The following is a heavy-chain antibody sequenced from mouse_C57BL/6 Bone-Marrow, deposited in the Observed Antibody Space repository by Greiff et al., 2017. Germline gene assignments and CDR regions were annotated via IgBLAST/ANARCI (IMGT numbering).Heavy chain of an antibody. CDR2: FYPGSGSI. CDR1: GYIFTEYT. J-gene: IGHJ2*01. D-gene: IGHD2-4*01. V-gene: IGHV1-62-2*01. Sequence: VQLQQSGAELVKPGASVKLSCKASGYIFTEYTIHWVKQRSGQGLECVGWFYPGSGSIKYNERFKDKATLTADKSSNTVYMELSRLTSEDSAVYFCAGHERYYDYEGYFDYGGQGTTLTVAS. CDR3: AGHERYYDYEGYFDY.